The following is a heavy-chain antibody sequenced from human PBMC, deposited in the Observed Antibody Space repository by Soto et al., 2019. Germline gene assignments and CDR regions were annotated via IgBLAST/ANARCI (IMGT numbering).Heavy chain of an antibody. Sequence: SETLSLTCTVSGGSISSYYWSWIRQPPGKGLGWIGYIYYSGSTNYNPSLKSRVTISVDTSKNQFSLKLSSVTAADTAVYYCARHMTNYDYIWGSYRNRAFDIWGQGTMVTVSS. CDR1: GGSISSYY. J-gene: IGHJ3*02. CDR2: IYYSGST. CDR3: ARHMTNYDYIWGSYRNRAFDI. V-gene: IGHV4-59*08. D-gene: IGHD3-16*02.